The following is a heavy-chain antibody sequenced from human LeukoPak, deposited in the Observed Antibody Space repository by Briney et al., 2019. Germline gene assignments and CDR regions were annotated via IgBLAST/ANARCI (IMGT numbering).Heavy chain of an antibody. CDR2: IKQDGSEK. D-gene: IGHD6-19*01. CDR3: ARELRNSGWYPDY. CDR1: RFTFSNYW. V-gene: IGHV3-7*01. J-gene: IGHJ4*02. Sequence: GGSLRLFCAASRFTFSNYWMSWVRQAPGKGLEWVANIKQDGSEKDYVDSLKGRFTISRDNAKNSVYLQMNSLRAEDTAVYYCARELRNSGWYPDYWGQGTLVTVSS.